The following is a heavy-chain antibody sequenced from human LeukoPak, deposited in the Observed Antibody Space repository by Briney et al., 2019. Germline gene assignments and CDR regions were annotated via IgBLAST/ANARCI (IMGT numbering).Heavy chain of an antibody. CDR2: INHSGST. CDR1: GGSFSGYY. J-gene: IGHJ4*02. V-gene: IGHV4-34*01. Sequence: SETLSLTCAVYGGSFSGYYWSWIRQPPGKGLEWIGEINHSGSTNYNPSLKSRVTISVDTSKNQFSLKLSSVTAADTAVYYCARARRRIVVVPGAFDYWGQGTLVTVSS. CDR3: ARARRRIVVVPGAFDY. D-gene: IGHD2-2*01.